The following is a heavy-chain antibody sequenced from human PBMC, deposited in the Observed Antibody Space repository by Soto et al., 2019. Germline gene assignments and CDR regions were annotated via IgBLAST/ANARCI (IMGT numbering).Heavy chain of an antibody. V-gene: IGHV3-53*01. D-gene: IGHD3-22*01. Sequence: EVQLVESGGGLIQPGGSLRLSCAASGFTVSSNYMSWVRQSPGKGLEWVSVIYSGGSTYYADSVKGRFTISRDNSKNTLYLQMYSLRAEDTAVSYCARGHYDSSGYHLYFDYWGQGTLVTFSS. CDR1: GFTVSSNY. CDR3: ARGHYDSSGYHLYFDY. CDR2: IYSGGST. J-gene: IGHJ4*02.